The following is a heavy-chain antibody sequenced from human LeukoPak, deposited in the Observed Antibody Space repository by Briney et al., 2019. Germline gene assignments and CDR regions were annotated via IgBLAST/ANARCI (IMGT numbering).Heavy chain of an antibody. D-gene: IGHD3-10*01. Sequence: PSETLSLTCTVSGGSISSGSYYWSWIRQPPGKGLEWIGEINHSGSTNYNPSLKSRVTISVDTSKNQFSLKLSSVTAADTAVYYCARGAMVRGVIITHYYYYYYMDVWGKGTTVTISS. CDR2: INHSGST. CDR1: GGSISSGSYY. J-gene: IGHJ6*03. CDR3: ARGAMVRGVIITHYYYYYYMDV. V-gene: IGHV4-39*07.